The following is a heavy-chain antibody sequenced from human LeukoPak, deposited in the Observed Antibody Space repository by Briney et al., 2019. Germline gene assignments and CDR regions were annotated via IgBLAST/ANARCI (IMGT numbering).Heavy chain of an antibody. Sequence: GGSLRLSCAASGFTFAKYALNWFRHTPGKGLEWLSYISSTNDIYYADSVKGRFTISRDNAKNSLYLQMNSLRAEDTAVYYCARDRGGSYSAIDYWGQGTLVTVSS. CDR1: GFTFAKYA. D-gene: IGHD1-26*01. J-gene: IGHJ4*02. V-gene: IGHV3-69-1*01. CDR2: ISSTNDI. CDR3: ARDRGGSYSAIDY.